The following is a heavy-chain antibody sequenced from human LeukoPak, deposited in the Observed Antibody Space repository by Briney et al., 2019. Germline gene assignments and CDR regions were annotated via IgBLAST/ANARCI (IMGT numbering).Heavy chain of an antibody. CDR2: INPSAGST. Sequence: GASVKVSCKASGYTFTSYYLHWVRQAPGQGLEWMGIINPSAGSTSYAQKFQGRVTMTRDTSTSTVYMELSSLRSEDTAVYYCARGGPDYYDSSGYYLTWFDPWGQGTLVTVSS. CDR3: ARGGPDYYDSSGYYLTWFDP. D-gene: IGHD3-22*01. J-gene: IGHJ5*02. V-gene: IGHV1-46*01. CDR1: GYTFTSYY.